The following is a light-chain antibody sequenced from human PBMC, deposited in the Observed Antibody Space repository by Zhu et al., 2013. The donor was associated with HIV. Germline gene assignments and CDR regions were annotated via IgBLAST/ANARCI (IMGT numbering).Light chain of an antibody. CDR2: EVS. Sequence: QSALTQPASVSGSPGQSITISCTGTSSDIGIYDSFSWYQQHPGKAPKLLIYEVSNRPSGVPSRFSGSKSGSTASLTISGLQAEDEADYYCCSYRNVDPPYVVFGGGTSLTVL. J-gene: IGLJ2*01. CDR3: CSYRNVDPPYVV. V-gene: IGLV2-14*01. CDR1: SSDIGIYDS.